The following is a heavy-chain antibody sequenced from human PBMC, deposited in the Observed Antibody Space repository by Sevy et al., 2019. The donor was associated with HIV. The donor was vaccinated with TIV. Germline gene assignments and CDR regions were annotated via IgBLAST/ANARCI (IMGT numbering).Heavy chain of an antibody. J-gene: IGHJ4*02. Sequence: SGPTLVNPTQTLTLTCTFSGFSLSTSGVGVGWIRQPPGKALVWLALIYWDDDTRYSPSLKSRLNMTKDTSTNQVVLTMTNMDPVDTATYFCAHRRMVRGVITAPFDYWGQGTLVTVS. CDR2: IYWDDDT. CDR3: AHRRMVRGVITAPFDY. V-gene: IGHV2-5*02. CDR1: GFSLSTSGVG. D-gene: IGHD3-10*01.